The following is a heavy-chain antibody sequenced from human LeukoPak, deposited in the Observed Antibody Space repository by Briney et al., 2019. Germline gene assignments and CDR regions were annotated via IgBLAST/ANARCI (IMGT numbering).Heavy chain of an antibody. V-gene: IGHV1-2*06. J-gene: IGHJ4*02. CDR3: ARAKEQTIAARYFDY. Sequence: GASVKVSCKASGYTFTDYYIHWVRQAPGQGLEWIGRINPDSGGTNSAQKFQGRVTMTRDTSISTAYIELGSLRSDDTAVYYCARAKEQTIAARYFDYWGQGTLVTVSS. D-gene: IGHD6-6*01. CDR2: INPDSGGT. CDR1: GYTFTDYY.